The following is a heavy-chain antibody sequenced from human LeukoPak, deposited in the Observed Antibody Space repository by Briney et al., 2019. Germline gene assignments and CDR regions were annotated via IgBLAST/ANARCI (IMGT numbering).Heavy chain of an antibody. J-gene: IGHJ4*02. CDR3: ARLAVPAAIGDY. D-gene: IGHD2-2*02. Sequence: SETLSLTCSVSGGSISSRSYYWGWIRQPPGKGLEWIGEINHSGSTNYNPSLKSRVTISVDTSKNQFSLKLSSVTAADTAVYYCARLAVPAAIGDYWGQGTLVTVSS. V-gene: IGHV4-39*07. CDR1: GGSISSRSYY. CDR2: INHSGST.